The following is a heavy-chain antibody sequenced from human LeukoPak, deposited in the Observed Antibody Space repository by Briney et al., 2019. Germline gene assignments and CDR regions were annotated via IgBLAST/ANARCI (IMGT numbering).Heavy chain of an antibody. J-gene: IGHJ4*02. Sequence: GGSLRLSCAASGLTFSSYAMHWVRQAPGKGLEWVAVISYDGSNKYYADSVKGRFTISRGNSQNTLYMQMNRLLAEDTAVYYCARDRFLAVTAFDYWGQGTLVTVSS. V-gene: IGHV3-30-3*01. CDR2: ISYDGSNK. CDR1: GLTFSSYA. D-gene: IGHD3-3*01. CDR3: ARDRFLAVTAFDY.